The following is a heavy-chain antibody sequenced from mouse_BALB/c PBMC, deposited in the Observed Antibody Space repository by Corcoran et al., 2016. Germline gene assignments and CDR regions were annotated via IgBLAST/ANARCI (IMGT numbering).Heavy chain of an antibody. J-gene: IGHJ2*01. CDR2: VNPYNGGT. CDR1: GYTVTDYY. D-gene: IGHD1-2*01. Sequence: EVQLQQSGPELVKPGASVKMSCKASGYTVTDYYMDWVKQSHGESFEWIGRVNPYNGGTSYNQKFKGKATLTVDKSSSTAYIELNSLTSEDSAVYYCARGHYYGYYFDYWGQGTTLIVSS. V-gene: IGHV1-19*01. CDR3: ARGHYYGYYFDY.